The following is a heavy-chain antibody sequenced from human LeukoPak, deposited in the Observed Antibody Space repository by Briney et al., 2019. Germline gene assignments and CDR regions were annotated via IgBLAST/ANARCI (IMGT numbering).Heavy chain of an antibody. Sequence: GGTLRLSCAASGFTFSNYWMHWVRQAPGKGLGWVLRINRDGRSTNYADSVKGRSTISRDNAKNTVFLQMNSLRAEDTAVYYCALPLRDGDFYFDYWGQGALVTVSS. CDR3: ALPLRDGDFYFDY. D-gene: IGHD4-17*01. V-gene: IGHV3-74*01. CDR2: INRDGRST. CDR1: GFTFSNYW. J-gene: IGHJ4*02.